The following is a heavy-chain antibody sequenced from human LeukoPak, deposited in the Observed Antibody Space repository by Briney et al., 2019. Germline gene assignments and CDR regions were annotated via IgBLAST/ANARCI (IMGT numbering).Heavy chain of an antibody. CDR3: ARHASLVRGAYFDY. CDR1: GGSISSSSYY. CDR2: IYYSGST. Sequence: SETLSLTCTVSGGSISSSSYYWGWIRQPPGKGLEWIGSIYYSGSTYYNPSLKSRVTISVDTSKNQFSLKLSSVTAADTAVYYCARHASLVRGAYFDYWGQGTLVTVSS. V-gene: IGHV4-39*01. J-gene: IGHJ4*02. D-gene: IGHD3-10*01.